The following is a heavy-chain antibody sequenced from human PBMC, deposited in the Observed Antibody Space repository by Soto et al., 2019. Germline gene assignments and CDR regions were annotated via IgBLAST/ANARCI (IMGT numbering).Heavy chain of an antibody. CDR3: AGGHRPTDYSSYGTDV. V-gene: IGHV3-23*01. Sequence: HPGGSLRLSCAASGLTVRSYAMSWVRQAPGKGLEWVSSIIGTGGRTHYADSVKGRLTISRDNSKNTVYLQMDSLRAEDSAIYNCAGGHRPTDYSSYGTDVWGQGTTVTVSS. CDR2: IIGTGGRT. D-gene: IGHD3-16*01. J-gene: IGHJ6*02. CDR1: GLTVRSYA.